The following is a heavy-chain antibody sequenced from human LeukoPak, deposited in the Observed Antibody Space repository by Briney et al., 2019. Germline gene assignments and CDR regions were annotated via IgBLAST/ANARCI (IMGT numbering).Heavy chain of an antibody. J-gene: IGHJ4*02. CDR1: GVSISSGGYS. CDR2: IYYSGST. CDR3: ARSRYHDRYYFDY. Sequence: SQTLSLTCTVSGVSISSGGYSWSWIRQHAGKGLEWIGYIYYSGSTYYSPCLKSRVTISVDTSKNQFSLKLSALTAANTAVYYGARSRYHDRYYFDYWGQGTLVTVSS. D-gene: IGHD3-16*02. V-gene: IGHV4-31*03.